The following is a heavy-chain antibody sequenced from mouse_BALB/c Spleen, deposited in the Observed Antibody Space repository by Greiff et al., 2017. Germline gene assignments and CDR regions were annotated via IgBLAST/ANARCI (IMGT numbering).Heavy chain of an antibody. J-gene: IGHJ3*01. CDR1: GYAFSSYW. D-gene: IGHD2-2*01. CDR2: IYPGDGDT. CDR3: ARSVYGYDAGAFAY. V-gene: IGHV1-80*01. Sequence: LEESVAELVRPGSSVKISCKASGYAFSSYWMNWVKQRPGQGLEWIGQIYPGDGDTNYNGKFKGKATLTADKSSSTAYMQLSSLTSEDSAVYFCARSVYGYDAGAFAYWGQGTLVTVSA.